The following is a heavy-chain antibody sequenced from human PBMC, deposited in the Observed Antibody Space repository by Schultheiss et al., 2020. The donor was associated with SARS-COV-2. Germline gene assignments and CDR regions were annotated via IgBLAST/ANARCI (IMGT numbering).Heavy chain of an antibody. D-gene: IGHD5-24*01. Sequence: KISCKASGGTFSSYAISWVRQAPGQGLEWMGGIIPIFGTANYAQKFQGRVTITADESTSTAYMELSSLRSEDTAVYYCARASDRLLPTIEDADWGQGTLVTVSS. V-gene: IGHV1-69*01. CDR2: IIPIFGTA. J-gene: IGHJ4*02. CDR1: GGTFSSYA. CDR3: ARASDRLLPTIEDAD.